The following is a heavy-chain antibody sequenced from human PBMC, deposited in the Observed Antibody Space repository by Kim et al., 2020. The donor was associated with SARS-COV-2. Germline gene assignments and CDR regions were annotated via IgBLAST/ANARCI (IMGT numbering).Heavy chain of an antibody. Sequence: ASVKVSCKASGYTFTRFAFNWVRQATGQGLEWMGWMNPNSGNTGYAQKFQGRVTMTRNTSISTAYMELSSLTSEDTAVYYCARATREDYGGHRIDYWGQGTLVTVSS. CDR3: ARATREDYGGHRIDY. J-gene: IGHJ4*02. CDR1: GYTFTRFA. D-gene: IGHD4-17*01. V-gene: IGHV1-8*01. CDR2: MNPNSGNT.